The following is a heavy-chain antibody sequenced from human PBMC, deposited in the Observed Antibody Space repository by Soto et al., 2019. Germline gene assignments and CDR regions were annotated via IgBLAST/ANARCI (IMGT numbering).Heavy chain of an antibody. V-gene: IGHV3-33*01. CDR2: IWYDGSNK. CDR1: GFAFSSYG. D-gene: IGHD3-16*01. Sequence: GGSLRLSCTASGFAFSSYGMHWVRQAPGKGLEWVAVIWYDGSNKYYADSVKGRFTISRDNSKNTLYLQMNSLRAEDTAVYYCARDVPYYDYIWGSKSDAFDVWGQGTMVTVSS. J-gene: IGHJ3*01. CDR3: ARDVPYYDYIWGSKSDAFDV.